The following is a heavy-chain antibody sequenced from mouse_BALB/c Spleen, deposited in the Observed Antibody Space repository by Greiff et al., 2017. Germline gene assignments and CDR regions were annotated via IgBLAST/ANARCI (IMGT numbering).Heavy chain of an antibody. Sequence: DVHLVESGGGLVKPGGSLKLSCAASGFTFSDYYMYWVRQTPEKRLEWVATISDGGSYTYYPDSVKGRFTISRDNAKNNLYLQMSSLKSEDTAMYYCARDRGDYGSPWFAYWGQGTLVTVSA. CDR1: GFTFSDYY. CDR3: ARDRGDYGSPWFAY. V-gene: IGHV5-4*02. D-gene: IGHD1-1*01. CDR2: ISDGGSYT. J-gene: IGHJ3*01.